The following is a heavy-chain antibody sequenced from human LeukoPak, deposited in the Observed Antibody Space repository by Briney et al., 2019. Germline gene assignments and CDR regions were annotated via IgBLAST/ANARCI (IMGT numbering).Heavy chain of an antibody. Sequence: PGGSLRLSCAASGFTFSDYYMSWIRQAPGRGLEWVSAISGSGGSTYYADSVKGRFTISRDNSKNTLYLQMNSLRAEDTAVYYCAKEELTRVRGVASRTFDPWGQGTLVTVSS. CDR2: ISGSGGST. J-gene: IGHJ5*02. CDR3: AKEELTRVRGVASRTFDP. V-gene: IGHV3-23*01. D-gene: IGHD3-10*01. CDR1: GFTFSDYY.